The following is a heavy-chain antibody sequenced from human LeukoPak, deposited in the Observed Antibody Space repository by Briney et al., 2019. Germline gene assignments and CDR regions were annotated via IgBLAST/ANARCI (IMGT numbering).Heavy chain of an antibody. CDR3: ARDSRYYDFWSGYLDY. CDR1: SGFISNYY. D-gene: IGHD3-3*01. J-gene: IGHJ4*02. V-gene: IGHV4-4*07. CDR2: ISTSGNT. Sequence: SETLSLTCSVPSGFISNYYWSWIRQPARKGLEWIGRISTSGNTNYSPSLKSRVTMSVDTSNNQFFLNLKSVTAADTAVYYCARDSRYYDFWSGYLDYWGQGALVTVSS.